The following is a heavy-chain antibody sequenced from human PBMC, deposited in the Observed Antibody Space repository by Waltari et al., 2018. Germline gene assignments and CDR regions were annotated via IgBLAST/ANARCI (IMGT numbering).Heavy chain of an antibody. J-gene: IGHJ4*02. CDR3: ALPQGGVPYCSTVSCYDYDS. D-gene: IGHD2-2*01. CDR2: VNPNSGAT. V-gene: IGHV1-2*02. CDR1: GDTVIGNF. Sequence: QVQLVQSGAEAKEPGASVKVSCKTAGDTVIGNFLHWVRQAPGQGLEWVGWVNPNSGATSYAQRFQGRVTMTRDTSAKTAYMEIRRLTSDDTAVYYCALPQGGVPYCSTVSCYDYDSWGQGSLVTVSS.